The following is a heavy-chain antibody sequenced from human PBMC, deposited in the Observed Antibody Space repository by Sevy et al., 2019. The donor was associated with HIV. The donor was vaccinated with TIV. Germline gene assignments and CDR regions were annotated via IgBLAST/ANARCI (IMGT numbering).Heavy chain of an antibody. V-gene: IGHV3-30-3*01. J-gene: IGHJ6*03. D-gene: IGHD3-3*01. CDR3: AGVYVGPYDFWSGYMDV. CDR2: ISYDGSNK. CDR1: GFTFSSYA. Sequence: GGSLRLSCAASGFTFSSYAMHWVRQAPGKGLEWVAVISYDGSNKYYADSVKGRFTISRDNSKNTLYLQMNSLRAEDTAVYYCAGVYVGPYDFWSGYMDVWGKGTTVTVSS.